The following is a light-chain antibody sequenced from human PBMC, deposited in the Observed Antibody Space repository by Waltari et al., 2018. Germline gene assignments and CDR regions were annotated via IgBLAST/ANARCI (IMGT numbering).Light chain of an antibody. CDR3: SSPSTNNVVV. Sequence: QSALTQPASVSASPGQSITISCTGTSGDIGGSDFVSWYQHHPGRAPQVLIFDVNHRPSGVSDLFSGSKSGNTASLPTSALQAEDDADYYCSSPSTNNVVVFGGGTKVTVL. J-gene: IGLJ2*01. V-gene: IGLV2-14*01. CDR1: SGDIGGSDF. CDR2: DVN.